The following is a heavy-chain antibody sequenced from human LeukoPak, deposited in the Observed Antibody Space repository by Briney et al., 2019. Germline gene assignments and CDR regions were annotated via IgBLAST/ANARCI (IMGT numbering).Heavy chain of an antibody. CDR3: ARLSGTYFSAVYHYYYYMDV. CDR1: GGSISNYC. V-gene: IGHV4-59*08. J-gene: IGHJ6*03. D-gene: IGHD3-10*01. CDR2: INYSGSP. Sequence: SETLSLTCTVSGGSISNYCWSWIRQPPGKGLEWIGYINYSGSPNYNPSLKSRVTISLDTSRNQFSLRLSSVTAADTAVYYCARLSGTYFSAVYHYYYYMDVWGKGTTVTVSS.